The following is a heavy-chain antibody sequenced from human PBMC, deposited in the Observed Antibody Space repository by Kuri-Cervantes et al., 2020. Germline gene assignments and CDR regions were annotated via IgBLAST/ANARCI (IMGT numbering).Heavy chain of an antibody. Sequence: SQTLSPTCAVYGCSFSGYYWSWIRQLPGKGLEWIGEINHSGSTNYNPSLKSRVTISVDTSKNQFSLKLCSVPAADTAVYYCARETLCYSAMGSSYGMDVWGQGTTVTVSS. D-gene: IGHD2-21*01. CDR3: ARETLCYSAMGSSYGMDV. J-gene: IGHJ6*02. CDR1: GCSFSGYY. CDR2: INHSGST. V-gene: IGHV4-34*01.